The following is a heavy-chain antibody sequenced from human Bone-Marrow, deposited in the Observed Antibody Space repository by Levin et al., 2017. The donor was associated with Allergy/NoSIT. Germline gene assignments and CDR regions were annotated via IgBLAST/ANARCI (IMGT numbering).Heavy chain of an antibody. V-gene: IGHV3-30*18. CDR2: ISYDGSNK. CDR3: AKGLSGGYATLVDY. CDR1: GFTFSSYG. J-gene: IGHJ4*02. D-gene: IGHD5-12*01. Sequence: GESLKISCAASGFTFSSYGMHWVRQAPGKGLEWVAVISYDGSNKYYADSVKGRFTISRDNSKNTLYLQMNSLRAEDTAVYYCAKGLSGGYATLVDYWGQGTLVTVSS.